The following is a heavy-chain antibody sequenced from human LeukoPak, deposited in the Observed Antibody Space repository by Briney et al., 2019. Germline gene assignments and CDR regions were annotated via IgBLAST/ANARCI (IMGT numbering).Heavy chain of an antibody. V-gene: IGHV1-46*01. CDR1: GYTFTSYY. J-gene: IGHJ4*02. Sequence: ASVKVSCKASGYTFTSYYMHWVRQAPGQGPEWMGIINPSGGSTSYAQKFQGRVTMTRDTSTSTVYMELSSLRPEDTAVYYCAGSRPYGSGVVIYFDYWGQGTLVTVSS. CDR3: AGSRPYGSGVVIYFDY. CDR2: INPSGGST. D-gene: IGHD3-10*01.